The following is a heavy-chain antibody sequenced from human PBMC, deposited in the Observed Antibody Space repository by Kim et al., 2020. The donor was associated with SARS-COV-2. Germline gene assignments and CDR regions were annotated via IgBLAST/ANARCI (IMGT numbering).Heavy chain of an antibody. CDR1: GGTFSSYA. CDR2: IIPIFGTA. Sequence: SVKVSCKASGGTFSSYAISWVRQAPGQGLEWMGGIIPIFGTANYAQKFQGRVTITADESTSTAYMELSSLRSEDTAVYYCAEVVAATPYYYYYMDVWGKGITVTVSS. J-gene: IGHJ6*03. CDR3: AEVVAATPYYYYYMDV. V-gene: IGHV1-69*13. D-gene: IGHD2-15*01.